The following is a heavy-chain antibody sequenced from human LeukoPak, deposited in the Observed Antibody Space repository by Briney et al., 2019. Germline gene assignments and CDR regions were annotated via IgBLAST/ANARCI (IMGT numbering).Heavy chain of an antibody. D-gene: IGHD3-3*01. V-gene: IGHV4-39*07. Sequence: SETLSLTCTVSGGSISSSSYYWGWIRQPPGKGLEWIGSIYYSGSTYYNPSLKSRVTISVDTSKNQFSLKLSSVTAADTAVYYCATTGTYYDFWSGYYFFGYWGQGTLVTVSS. J-gene: IGHJ4*02. CDR2: IYYSGST. CDR1: GGSISSSSYY. CDR3: ATTGTYYDFWSGYYFFGY.